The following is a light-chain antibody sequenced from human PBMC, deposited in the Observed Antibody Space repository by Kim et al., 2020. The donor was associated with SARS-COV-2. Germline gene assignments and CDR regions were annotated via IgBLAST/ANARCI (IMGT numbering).Light chain of an antibody. V-gene: IGKV3-11*01. J-gene: IGKJ4*01. CDR1: QTISIS. CDR2: DAA. CDR3: QQRNNWPPAVT. Sequence: PGEGAILSCRAGQTISISLGWCQHKLGQAPRHLIYDAANRAAGIPDRFSGSGSGTDFTLTISSLEPEDFAIYYCQQRNNWPPAVTFGGGTKVDIK.